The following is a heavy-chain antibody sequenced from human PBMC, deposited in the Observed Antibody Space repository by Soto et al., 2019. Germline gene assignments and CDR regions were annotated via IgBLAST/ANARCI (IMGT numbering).Heavy chain of an antibody. CDR3: AKDRAGDDAGMDV. J-gene: IGHJ6*02. V-gene: IGHV3-30*18. D-gene: IGHD4-17*01. CDR2: ISYDGSNK. Sequence: QVQLVESGGGVVQPGRSLRLSCAASGFTFSSYGMHWVRQAPGKGLEWVAVISYDGSNKYYADSVKGRFTISRDNSKNTLYLQMNSLRAQHTAVYYCAKDRAGDDAGMDVWGQGTTVTVSS. CDR1: GFTFSSYG.